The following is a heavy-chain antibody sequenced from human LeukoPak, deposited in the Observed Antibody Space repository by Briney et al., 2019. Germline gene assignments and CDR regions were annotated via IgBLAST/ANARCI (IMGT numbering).Heavy chain of an antibody. CDR3: ARDLGSWYAGYNWFDP. CDR2: IYYSGST. CDR1: GGSISSYY. V-gene: IGHV4-59*01. J-gene: IGHJ5*02. Sequence: PSETLSLTCTVSGGSISSYYWSWIRQPPGKGLEWIGYIYYSGSTNYNPSLKSRVTISVDTSKNQFSLKLSSVTAADTAVYYCARDLGSWYAGYNWFDPWGQGTLVTVSS. D-gene: IGHD6-13*01.